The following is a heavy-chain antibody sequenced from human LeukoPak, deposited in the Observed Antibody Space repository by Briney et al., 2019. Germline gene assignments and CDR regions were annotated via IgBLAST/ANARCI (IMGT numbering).Heavy chain of an antibody. CDR1: GFTFSSYA. CDR3: AKAYYPGALRAGGCGY. Sequence: HAGGSLRLSCAASGFTFSSYAMSWVRRAPGKGLDWVSAISGGGGSTYYADSVKGRFTISGDNSKNTLYLQMNSLRAEDTAVYYCAKAYYPGALRAGGCGYWGQGTLDTVSS. CDR2: ISGGGGST. D-gene: IGHD6-19*01. J-gene: IGHJ4*02. V-gene: IGHV3-23*01.